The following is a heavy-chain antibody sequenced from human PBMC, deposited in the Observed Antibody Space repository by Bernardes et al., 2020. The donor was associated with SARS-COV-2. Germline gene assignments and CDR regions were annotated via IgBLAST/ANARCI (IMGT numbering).Heavy chain of an antibody. CDR1: GFTFSSYW. CDR3: ARDKYGDSYYYYGMDV. J-gene: IGHJ6*02. Sequence: GGSLRLSCAASGFTFSSYWMSWVRQAPGKGLEWVANIKEDGSAKYYVDSVKGRFTISRDNAENSLYLQMNSLRAEDTAVYYCARDKYGDSYYYYGMDVWGQGTTVTVSS. D-gene: IGHD4-17*01. V-gene: IGHV3-7*03. CDR2: IKEDGSAK.